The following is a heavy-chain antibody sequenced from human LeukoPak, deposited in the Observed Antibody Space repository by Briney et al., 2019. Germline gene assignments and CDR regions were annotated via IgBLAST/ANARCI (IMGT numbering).Heavy chain of an antibody. V-gene: IGHV3-13*01. D-gene: IGHD3-22*01. CDR3: ARGDSSGGVFDY. CDR2: IGTAGDT. Sequence: GGSLRLSCAASGFTFSSYDMHWVRQATGKGLEWVSAIGTAGDTYYPGSVKGRFTISRENAKNSLYFQMNSLRAGDTAVYYCARGDSSGGVFDYWGQGTLVTVSS. J-gene: IGHJ4*02. CDR1: GFTFSSYD.